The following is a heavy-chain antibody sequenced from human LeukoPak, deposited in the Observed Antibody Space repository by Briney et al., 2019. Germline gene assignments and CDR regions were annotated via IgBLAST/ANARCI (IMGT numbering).Heavy chain of an antibody. J-gene: IGHJ4*02. Sequence: GGSLRLSCVASGFILSSYGMHWVRQAPGKGLVWVAFNSYDGSDKQYADSVKGRFTISRDNFQNTLYLQMNSLRAEDTAVYYCVKGWQLLDYWGQGTLVTVSS. D-gene: IGHD2-15*01. CDR3: VKGWQLLDY. V-gene: IGHV3-30*18. CDR1: GFILSSYG. CDR2: NSYDGSDK.